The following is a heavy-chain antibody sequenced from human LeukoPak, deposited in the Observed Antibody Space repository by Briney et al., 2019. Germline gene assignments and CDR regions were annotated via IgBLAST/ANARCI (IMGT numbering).Heavy chain of an antibody. J-gene: IGHJ3*01. CDR3: ARGASSWEYTTFDV. D-gene: IGHD6-13*01. Sequence: GGSLRLSCAASGFKFTNYAMHWFRQAPGKGLEWVSTIGGSGVTKFYADSVAGRFTISRDNSNNALFLQMNNLRAEDMAIYYCARGASSWEYTTFDVWGQGAIVTVSS. CDR1: GFKFTNYA. V-gene: IGHV3-23*01. CDR2: IGGSGVTK.